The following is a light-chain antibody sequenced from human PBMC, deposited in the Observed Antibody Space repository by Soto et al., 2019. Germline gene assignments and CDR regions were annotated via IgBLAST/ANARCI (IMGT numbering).Light chain of an antibody. Sequence: EIGLKQSRGTLSLYPGERATLSCRASQSVSSSYLAWYQQKPGQAPRLLIYGASSRATGIPDRFSGSGSGTDFTLTISRLEPEDFAVYYCQQYGSSLWTFGQGTKVDIK. CDR1: QSVSSSY. J-gene: IGKJ1*01. CDR2: GAS. V-gene: IGKV3-20*01. CDR3: QQYGSSLWT.